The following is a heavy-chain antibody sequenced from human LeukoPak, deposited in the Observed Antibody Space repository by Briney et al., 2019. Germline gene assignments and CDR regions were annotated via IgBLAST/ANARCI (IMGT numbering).Heavy chain of an antibody. CDR3: ARHIRYPQYSSGWVFDY. J-gene: IGHJ4*02. V-gene: IGHV4-39*01. Sequence: SETLPLTCTVSGGSISSSSYYWGWIRQPPGKGLEWIGSIYYNGSTYYNPSLKSRVTISVDTSKNQFSLKLSSVTAAGTAVYYCARHIRYPQYSSGWVFDYWGQGTRITVSS. D-gene: IGHD6-19*01. CDR2: IYYNGST. CDR1: GGSISSSSYY.